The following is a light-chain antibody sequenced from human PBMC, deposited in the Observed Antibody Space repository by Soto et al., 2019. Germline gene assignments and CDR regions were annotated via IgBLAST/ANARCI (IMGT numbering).Light chain of an antibody. CDR3: QQYFNSMIS. CDR2: AAS. Sequence: EIVLTQSPGTLSLSPGERATLSCRSSQSVSSSYLAWYQQKPGQAPRLLIYAASSRATGIPDRFSGSGSGTDFTLTISRLEPEDFAVYYCQQYFNSMISFGQGTKVDIK. CDR1: QSVSSSY. V-gene: IGKV3-20*01. J-gene: IGKJ2*03.